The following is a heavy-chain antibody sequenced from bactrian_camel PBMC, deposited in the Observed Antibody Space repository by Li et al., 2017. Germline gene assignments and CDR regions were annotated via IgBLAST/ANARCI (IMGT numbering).Heavy chain of an antibody. Sequence: HVQLVESGGGSVEAGGSLTLSCAASEFHSGFVFSTWCMAWFRQAPGKEREGIATISSRTGVTSYANSVKGRFTISKDGKKNTLYLQMDNLKPEDTATYYCAADPWAGGPRSPSP. CDR1: EFHSGFVFSTWC. J-gene: IGHJ4*01. V-gene: IGHV3-3*01. CDR2: ISSRTGVT.